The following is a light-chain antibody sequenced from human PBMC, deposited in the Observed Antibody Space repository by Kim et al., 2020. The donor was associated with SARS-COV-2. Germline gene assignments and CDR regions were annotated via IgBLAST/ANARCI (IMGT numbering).Light chain of an antibody. J-gene: IGKJ3*01. V-gene: IGKV1-39*01. Sequence: DIQMTQSPSSLSASVRDRVTITCRASESISSYVNWYQQKPGKAPKLLIYAASNLQSGVPSRFSGSGSGTDFTLSISSLQPEDFATYFCQQSYSTPFTFGPGTKVDIK. CDR2: AAS. CDR3: QQSYSTPFT. CDR1: ESISSY.